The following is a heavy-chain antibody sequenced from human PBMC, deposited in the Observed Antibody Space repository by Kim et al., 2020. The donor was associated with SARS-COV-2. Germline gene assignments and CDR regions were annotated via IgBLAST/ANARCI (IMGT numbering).Heavy chain of an antibody. Sequence: GGSLRLSCVASGFTFSNYAMSWVRQAPGKGLEWVSVISSGGTTYYADSVRGRFTVSRYNSGNTLSLEMNNLRAEDTALYYCARTRSGYSPLEDWGPGTLVTVSS. D-gene: IGHD3-9*01. CDR3: ARTRSGYSPLED. J-gene: IGHJ4*02. CDR1: GFTFSNYA. V-gene: IGHV3-23*01. CDR2: ISSGGTT.